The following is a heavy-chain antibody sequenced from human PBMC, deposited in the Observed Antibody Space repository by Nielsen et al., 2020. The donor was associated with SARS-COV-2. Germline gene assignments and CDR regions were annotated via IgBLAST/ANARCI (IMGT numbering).Heavy chain of an antibody. CDR2: MNPNSGNT. CDR3: ARHNSPTIFGVVIETSGMDV. Sequence: WVRQAPGQGLEWMGWMNPNSGNTGYAQKFQDRVTMTRNTSISTAYMDLSSLRSEDTAVYYCARHNSPTIFGVVIETSGMDVWGQGTTVTVSS. D-gene: IGHD3-3*01. V-gene: IGHV1-8*01. J-gene: IGHJ6*02.